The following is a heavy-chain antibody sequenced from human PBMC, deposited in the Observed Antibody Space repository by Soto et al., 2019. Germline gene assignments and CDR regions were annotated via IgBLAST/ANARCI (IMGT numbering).Heavy chain of an antibody. V-gene: IGHV4-30-2*01. D-gene: IGHD2-2*01. CDR3: ARVLTSWIGWGFDP. J-gene: IGHJ5*02. Sequence: QLQLQESGSGLVKPSQTLSLTCAVSGGSISSGGYSWSWIRQPPGKGLEWIGYIDHSGSTYYNPSLKSRVTISVDRSKNQFSLKLSSVTAADTAVYYCARVLTSWIGWGFDPWGQGTLVTVSS. CDR2: IDHSGST. CDR1: GGSISSGGYS.